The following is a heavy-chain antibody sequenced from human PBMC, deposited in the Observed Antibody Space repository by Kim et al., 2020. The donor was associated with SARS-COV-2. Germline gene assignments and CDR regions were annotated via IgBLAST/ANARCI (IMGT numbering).Heavy chain of an antibody. CDR1: GFTVSSND. V-gene: IGHV3-53*01. CDR3: ARGHGSY. CDR2: IYSGATT. Sequence: GGSLRLSCAASGFTVSSNDMSWVRQAPGKGLEWVSVIYSGATTYYADSVKGRFTISRDNLKNTVYLQMNSLRAEDTAVYYCARGHGSYWGQGTLVTVSS. D-gene: IGHD1-26*01. J-gene: IGHJ4*02.